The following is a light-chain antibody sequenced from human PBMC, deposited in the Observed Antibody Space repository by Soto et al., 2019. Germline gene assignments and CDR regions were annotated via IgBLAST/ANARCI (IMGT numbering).Light chain of an antibody. Sequence: DIQMTQSPSTLSASVGDRVTITCRASQSVSNWLAWYQQKPGKAPKILIYKASSLESGVPSRFSGSGSGTEFTLTISSLRPDDFATYYCQHYNGYRWTFGQGTKVHIX. V-gene: IGKV1-5*03. J-gene: IGKJ1*01. CDR3: QHYNGYRWT. CDR2: KAS. CDR1: QSVSNW.